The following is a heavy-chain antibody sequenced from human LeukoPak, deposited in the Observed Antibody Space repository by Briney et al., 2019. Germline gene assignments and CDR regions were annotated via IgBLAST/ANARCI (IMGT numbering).Heavy chain of an antibody. Sequence: GRSLRLSCAASGFTFDDYGMHWVRHAPGKGLEWVSGISWNSDILGYADSVKGRFSISRDNAKNSLYLQMNSLRAEDTALYYCARGGVTELYYGMDVWGQGTTVTVSS. CDR1: GFTFDDYG. J-gene: IGHJ6*02. CDR3: ARGGVTELYYGMDV. D-gene: IGHD3-16*01. CDR2: ISWNSDIL. V-gene: IGHV3-9*01.